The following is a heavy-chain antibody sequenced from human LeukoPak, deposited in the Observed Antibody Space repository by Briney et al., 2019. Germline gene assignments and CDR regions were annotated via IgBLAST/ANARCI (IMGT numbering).Heavy chain of an antibody. CDR1: GFTVSSNF. J-gene: IGHJ5*02. V-gene: IGHV3-66*01. Sequence: PGGSLRLSCAASGFTVSSNFMSWVRQAPGKGLEWVSVIYVGGDTYYADSVKGRFTISRDNSKNPLYLQMNSLRAEDTAVYYCARDYYYDSSAYRWFDPWGQGTLVTVSS. CDR2: IYVGGDT. CDR3: ARDYYYDSSAYRWFDP. D-gene: IGHD3-22*01.